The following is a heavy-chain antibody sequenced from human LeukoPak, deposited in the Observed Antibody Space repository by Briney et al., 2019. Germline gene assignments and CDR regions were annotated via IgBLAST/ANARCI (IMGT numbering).Heavy chain of an antibody. J-gene: IGHJ3*02. D-gene: IGHD5-24*01. CDR3: AKAGVELATISPFDI. CDR2: ISGPAFTT. Sequence: GGSLRLSCAASGFTLGNYAMSWVRRAPGKGLDWVSAISGPAFTTYYADSVKGRFTVSRDNSKETLYLQMNSLTAEDTAVYYCAKAGVELATISPFDIWGQGTMVTVSS. CDR1: GFTLGNYA. V-gene: IGHV3-23*01.